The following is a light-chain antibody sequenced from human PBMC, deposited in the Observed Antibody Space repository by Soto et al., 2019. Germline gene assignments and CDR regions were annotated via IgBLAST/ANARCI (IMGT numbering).Light chain of an antibody. CDR3: QQYDNWPRT. Sequence: EKVMTQSPATLSVSPGERATLSCRASQSVRSNLAWYQQKPGQPPRLLIYDASTRATGIPSRFSVSGSGTEFTLTISSLKSEDFAVYYCQQYDNWPRTFGQGTKVDIK. J-gene: IGKJ1*01. V-gene: IGKV3-15*01. CDR2: DAS. CDR1: QSVRSN.